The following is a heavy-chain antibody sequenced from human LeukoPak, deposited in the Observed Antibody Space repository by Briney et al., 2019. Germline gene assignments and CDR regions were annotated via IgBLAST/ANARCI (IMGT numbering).Heavy chain of an antibody. CDR2: INHSGST. CDR1: GGSFSGYY. J-gene: IGHJ4*02. V-gene: IGHV4-34*01. Sequence: PSETLSLTCAVYGGSFSGYYWSWIRQPPGKGLEWIGEINHSGSTNYNPSLKSRVTISVDTSKNQFSLKLSSVTAADTAVFYCARGDYSRNVNYFDYWGQGTLVTVSS. CDR3: ARGDYSRNVNYFDY. D-gene: IGHD6-13*01.